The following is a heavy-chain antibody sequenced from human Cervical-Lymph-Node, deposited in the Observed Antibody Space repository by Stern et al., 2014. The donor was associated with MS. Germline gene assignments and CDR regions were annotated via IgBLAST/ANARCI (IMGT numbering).Heavy chain of an antibody. V-gene: IGHV3-9*01. CDR2: SSWNSGGF. CDR1: GFTFDDYA. Sequence: EAQLAESGGALVQPGRSLRLSCAASGFTFDDYAMHWVRQSPASGLEWVSRSSWNSGGFAYADSGKGRFTISRDNAENSLYLQMDSLRPEDAALYFCVKDVDSTIAVSFDSWGQGTLVIVSS. J-gene: IGHJ4*02. D-gene: IGHD2-15*01. CDR3: VKDVDSTIAVSFDS.